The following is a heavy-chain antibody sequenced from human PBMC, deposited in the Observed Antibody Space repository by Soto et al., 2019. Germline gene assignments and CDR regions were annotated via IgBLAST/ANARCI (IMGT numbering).Heavy chain of an antibody. CDR1: GGSISSGGYY. Sequence: SETLSLTCTVSGGSISSGGYYWSWIRQHPGKGLEWIGYIYYSGSTYYNPSLKSRVTISVDTSKNQFSLKLSSVTAADTAVYYCARDGSYDSSFDYWGQGTLVTVSS. V-gene: IGHV4-31*03. CDR3: ARDGSYDSSFDY. CDR2: IYYSGST. D-gene: IGHD3-22*01. J-gene: IGHJ4*02.